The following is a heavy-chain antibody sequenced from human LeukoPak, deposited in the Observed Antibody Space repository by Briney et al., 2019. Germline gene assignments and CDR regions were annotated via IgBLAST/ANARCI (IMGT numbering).Heavy chain of an antibody. V-gene: IGHV3-23*01. CDR2: VSGADGTT. CDR3: AKDTQVDTAPDY. J-gene: IGHJ4*02. CDR1: GFTFSAYG. Sequence: GGSLRLSCAASGFTFSAYGMSWVRQSPRKGLEWVSGVSGADGTTYYADSVKGRFTISRDNSKSTLYLQMNNLRAEDTAVYYCAKDTQVDTAPDYWGQGTLVTVSS. D-gene: IGHD5-18*01.